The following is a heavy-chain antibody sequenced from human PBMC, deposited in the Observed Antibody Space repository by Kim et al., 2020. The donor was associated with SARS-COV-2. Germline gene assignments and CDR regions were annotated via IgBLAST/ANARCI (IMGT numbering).Heavy chain of an antibody. D-gene: IGHD2-2*01. CDR3: TRDGVVPAHYYYYGMDV. CDR1: GFTFGDYA. V-gene: IGHV3-49*03. J-gene: IGHJ6*02. CDR2: IRSKAYGGTT. Sequence: GGSLRLSCTASGFTFGDYAMSWSRQAPGKGLEWVGFIRSKAYGGTTEYAASVKGRITISRDDSKSIAYLQMNSLKTEDTAVYYCTRDGVVPAHYYYYGMDVWGQGTTVTVSS.